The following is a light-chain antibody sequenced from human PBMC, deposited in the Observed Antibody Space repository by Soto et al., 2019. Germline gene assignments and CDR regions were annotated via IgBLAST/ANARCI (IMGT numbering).Light chain of an antibody. J-gene: IGLJ1*01. CDR3: SSYTSSSTF. CDR2: EVS. CDR1: SSDVGSYNR. V-gene: IGLV2-18*02. Sequence: QSALTQPPSVSGSPGQSVTISCTGTSSDVGSYNRVSWYQQPPGTAPKLMIYEVSNRPSGVPDRFSGSKSGNTASLTISGLQAEDEADYYCSSYTSSSTFFGTGTKLNVL.